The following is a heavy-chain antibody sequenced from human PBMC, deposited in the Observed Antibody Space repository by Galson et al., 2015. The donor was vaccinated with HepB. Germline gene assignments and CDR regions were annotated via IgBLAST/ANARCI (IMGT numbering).Heavy chain of an antibody. V-gene: IGHV3-48*01. CDR1: GFTFSSYS. CDR2: ISSSSSTI. Sequence: SLRLSCAASGFTFSSYSTNWVRQAPGKGLEWVSYISSSSSTIYYADSVKGRFTISRDNAKNSLYLQMNSLRAEDTAVYYCARVQLVTGDSDAFDIWGQGTMVTVSS. D-gene: IGHD6-6*01. CDR3: ARVQLVTGDSDAFDI. J-gene: IGHJ3*02.